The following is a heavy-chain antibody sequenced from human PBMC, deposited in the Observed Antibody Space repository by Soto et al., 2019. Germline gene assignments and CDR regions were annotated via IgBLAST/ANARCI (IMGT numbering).Heavy chain of an antibody. Sequence: GAALRLSCARCGCTFSTYSMNWVRQAPGKGLEWVSSITGSGGGTYYADSVKGRFTISRDNSKNTLYLQMNNLRAEDTAVYYCAKDWDIAVAGSDYWGQGAAVTVSS. CDR3: AKDWDIAVAGSDY. CDR2: ITGSGGGT. CDR1: GCTFSTYS. V-gene: IGHV3-23*01. J-gene: IGHJ4*02. D-gene: IGHD6-19*01.